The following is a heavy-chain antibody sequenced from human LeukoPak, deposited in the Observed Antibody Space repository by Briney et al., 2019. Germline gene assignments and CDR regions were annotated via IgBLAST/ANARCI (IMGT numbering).Heavy chain of an antibody. D-gene: IGHD5-12*01. V-gene: IGHV4-38-2*02. CDR1: GHSISSGYY. J-gene: IGHJ4*02. Sequence: SETLSLTCTVSGHSISSGYYWGWIRQPPGKGLEWIGSGSTYYNPSLKSRVTISVDTSKNQFSLKLSSVTAADTAVYYCARHAENGSDRFDYWGQGTLVTVSS. CDR3: ARHAENGSDRFDY. CDR2: SGST.